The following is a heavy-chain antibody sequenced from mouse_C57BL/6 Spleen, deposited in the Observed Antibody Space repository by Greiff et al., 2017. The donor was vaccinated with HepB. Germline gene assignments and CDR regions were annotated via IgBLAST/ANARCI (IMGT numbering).Heavy chain of an antibody. CDR2: ISSGGDYI. D-gene: IGHD1-1*01. CDR3: TRREENYYGSSSYYFDY. V-gene: IGHV5-9-1*02. CDR1: GFTFSSYA. Sequence: EVQLVESGEGLVKPGGSLKLSCAASGFTFSSYAMSWVRQTPEKRLEWVAYISSGGDYIYYADTVKGRFTISRDNARNTLYLQMSSLKSEDTAMYYCTRREENYYGSSSYYFDYLGQGTTLTVSS. J-gene: IGHJ2*01.